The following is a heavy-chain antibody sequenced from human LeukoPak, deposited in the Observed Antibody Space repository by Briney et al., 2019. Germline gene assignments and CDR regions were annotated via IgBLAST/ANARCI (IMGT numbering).Heavy chain of an antibody. J-gene: IGHJ4*02. V-gene: IGHV4-34*01. D-gene: IGHD6-19*01. CDR2: INHSGST. Sequence: SETLSLTCAVYGGSFSGYYWSWIRQPPGKGLEWIGEINHSGSTNYNPSLKSRVTISVDTSKNQFSLKLSSVTAADTAVYYCARGDQQWLVRGSFDYWGQGTLVTVS. CDR3: ARGDQQWLVRGSFDY. CDR1: GGSFSGYY.